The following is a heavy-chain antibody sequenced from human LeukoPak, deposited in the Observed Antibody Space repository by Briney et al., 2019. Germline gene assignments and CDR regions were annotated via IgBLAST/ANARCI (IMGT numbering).Heavy chain of an antibody. V-gene: IGHV3-9*01. CDR1: GFTFDDYA. Sequence: PGGSLRLSCAASGFTFDDYAMHWVRQAPGKGLEWVSGISWNSGSIGYADSVKGRFTISRDNAKNSLYLQMNSLRAEDTALYYCAKGSYGSGSYYNYHFDYWGQGTLVTVSS. CDR3: AKGSYGSGSYYNYHFDY. J-gene: IGHJ4*02. CDR2: ISWNSGSI. D-gene: IGHD3-10*01.